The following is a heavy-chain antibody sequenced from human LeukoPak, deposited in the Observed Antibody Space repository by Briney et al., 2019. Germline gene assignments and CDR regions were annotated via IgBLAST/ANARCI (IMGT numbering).Heavy chain of an antibody. V-gene: IGHV4-61*01. J-gene: IGHJ5*02. Sequence: SETLSLTCTVSGASVSSASYWTWIRQPPGKGVEWIAHVYNGVNTNYNPSLKSRVTISVDTSKNQFSLRLNSVTAADTAVYYCARSRAFNSGAFDPWGQGSLVTVSS. CDR2: VYNGVNT. CDR3: ARSRAFNSGAFDP. D-gene: IGHD1-26*01. CDR1: GASVSSASY.